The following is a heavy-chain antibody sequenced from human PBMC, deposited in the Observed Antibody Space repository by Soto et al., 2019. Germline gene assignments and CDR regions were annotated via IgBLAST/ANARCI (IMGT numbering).Heavy chain of an antibody. J-gene: IGHJ5*02. CDR1: ALSLSSYS. CDR2: FRAGGDADTT. CDR3: AKKVNSGSGSQFFDH. V-gene: IGHV3-23*01. D-gene: IGHD3-10*01. Sequence: GWSQRLSSPSSALSLSSYSMSCVRQSQGERLEWVSGFRAGGDADTTYYTDSVRGRLTIYRDNSKHTLFLQMNSLRAEDTAIYCCAKKVNSGSGSQFFDHWGQGTLVTVSS.